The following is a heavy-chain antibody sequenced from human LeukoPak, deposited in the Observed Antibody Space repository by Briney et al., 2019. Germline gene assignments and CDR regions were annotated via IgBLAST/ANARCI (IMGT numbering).Heavy chain of an antibody. CDR3: ARSLKRGSAADY. V-gene: IGHV1-2*06. Sequence: EASVKVSCKASGYTFTGYYMHWVRQAPGQGLEWMGRINPTSGGTNYAQKFQGRVTMTRDTSTSTVYMGLSSLRSEDTAVYYCARSLKRGSAADYWGQGTQVTVSS. J-gene: IGHJ4*02. CDR1: GYTFTGYY. D-gene: IGHD2-15*01. CDR2: INPTSGGT.